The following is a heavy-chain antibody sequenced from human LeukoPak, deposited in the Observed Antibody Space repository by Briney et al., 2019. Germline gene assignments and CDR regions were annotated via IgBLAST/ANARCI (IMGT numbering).Heavy chain of an antibody. CDR2: IHYSGTT. Sequence: SETLSLTCTVSADSISSRYCSWIRQPPGTGLEWIGYIHYSGTTNYNPSLKSRVTISVDTSKNQFSLKLSSVTAADTAVYYCARRPGWGYYFDYWGQGTLVTVSS. CDR1: ADSISSRY. D-gene: IGHD3-16*01. CDR3: ARRPGWGYYFDY. V-gene: IGHV4-59*08. J-gene: IGHJ4*02.